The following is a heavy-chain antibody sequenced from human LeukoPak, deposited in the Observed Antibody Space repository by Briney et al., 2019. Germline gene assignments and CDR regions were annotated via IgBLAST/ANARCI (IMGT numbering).Heavy chain of an antibody. J-gene: IGHJ5*02. CDR2: TWYDGSKK. CDR1: GFTFSSHG. Sequence: GGSLRLSCAASGFTFSSHGFHWVRQAPGKGLEWVAVTWYDGSKKYYADSVKGRFTISRGDSKSTLYLQMNSLRVDDTAVYHCARDLGNCNYGSCYFDPWGQGTLLTVSS. CDR3: ARDLGNCNYGSCYFDP. D-gene: IGHD1-7*01. V-gene: IGHV3-33*01.